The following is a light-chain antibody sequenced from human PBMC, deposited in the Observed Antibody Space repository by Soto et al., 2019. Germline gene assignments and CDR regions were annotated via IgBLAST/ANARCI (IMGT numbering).Light chain of an antibody. CDR3: QQYGSSPLWT. CDR2: GAS. Sequence: EIVLTQSPGTLSLSPGERATLSCRANQSVSSSYLAWYQRKPGQAPRLLIYGASSRATGIPDRFSGSGSGTDFTLTISRLEPEDFAVYYCQQYGSSPLWTFGQGTKVEIK. CDR1: QSVSSSY. J-gene: IGKJ1*01. V-gene: IGKV3-20*01.